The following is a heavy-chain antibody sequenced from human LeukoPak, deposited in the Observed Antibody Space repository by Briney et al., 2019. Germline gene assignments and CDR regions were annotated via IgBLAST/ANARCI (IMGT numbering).Heavy chain of an antibody. Sequence: GRSLRLSCAASGFTFSSYAMHWVRQAPGKGLEWVAVISYEGSNKYYADSVKGRFTISRDNSKNTLYLQMYSLRAEDTAVYFCARDFDTLTGYYWKSFDYWGQGTLVTVSS. CDR1: GFTFSSYA. D-gene: IGHD3-9*01. J-gene: IGHJ4*02. CDR3: ARDFDTLTGYYWKSFDY. V-gene: IGHV3-30*04. CDR2: ISYEGSNK.